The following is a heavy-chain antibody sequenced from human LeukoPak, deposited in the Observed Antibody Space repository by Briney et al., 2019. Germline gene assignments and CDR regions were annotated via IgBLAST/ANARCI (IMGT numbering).Heavy chain of an antibody. D-gene: IGHD1-26*01. CDR1: GGTFISYA. CDR2: IIPIFGTA. Sequence: SVKVSCKASGGTFISYAISWVRQAPGQGLEWMGGIIPIFGTANYAQKFQGRVTITADESTSTAYMELNSLRSEDTAVYHCARGQIVGAGGYFDYWGQGTLVTVSS. J-gene: IGHJ4*02. V-gene: IGHV1-69*01. CDR3: ARGQIVGAGGYFDY.